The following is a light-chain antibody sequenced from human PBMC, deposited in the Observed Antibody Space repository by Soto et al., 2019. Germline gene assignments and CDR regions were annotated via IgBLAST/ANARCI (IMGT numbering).Light chain of an antibody. CDR3: CSYTRSYTWV. Sequence: QSVLTQPASVSGSPRQSITISCTGTSSDVGDGDFVSWYQQRPGNAPNLMIYKVSNRPSGVSNRFSGSKSGNTASLTISGLQAEDEADYYCCSYTRSYTWVFGGGTKLTVL. J-gene: IGLJ3*02. V-gene: IGLV2-14*01. CDR1: SSDVGDGDF. CDR2: KVS.